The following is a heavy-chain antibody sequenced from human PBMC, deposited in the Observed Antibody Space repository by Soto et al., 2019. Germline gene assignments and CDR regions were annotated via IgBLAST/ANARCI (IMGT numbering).Heavy chain of an antibody. D-gene: IGHD2-21*02. V-gene: IGHV3-74*01. CDR1: GFTFSSYW. CDR3: ARPRPYCGGDCPDS. CDR2: INSDGSST. J-gene: IGHJ4*02. Sequence: EVQLVESGGGLVQPGGSLRLSCAASGFTFSSYWMHWVRQAPGKGLVWVSRINSDGSSTSYADSVKGRFTISRDNAKNTLYLQTNSLSAEDTAVYYCARPRPYCGGDCPDSWVQGTLVTVSS.